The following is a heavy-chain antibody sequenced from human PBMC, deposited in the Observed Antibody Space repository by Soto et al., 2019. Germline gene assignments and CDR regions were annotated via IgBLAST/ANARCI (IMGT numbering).Heavy chain of an antibody. Sequence: QVQMVQSGAEVKKPGASVKVSCKASGHTFTGHHMHWVRQAPGQGREWMGLIDLDIGDTKYTQKFQGRVTSTSDTYITTAYMELRGLRSDDTAVYYCALEPTATAGFDYWGQGTLVTVSS. J-gene: IGHJ4*02. V-gene: IGHV1-2*02. CDR1: GHTFTGHH. CDR3: ALEPTATAGFDY. CDR2: IDLDIGDT.